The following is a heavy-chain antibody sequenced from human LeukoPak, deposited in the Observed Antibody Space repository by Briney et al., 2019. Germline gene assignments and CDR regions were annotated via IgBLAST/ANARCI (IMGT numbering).Heavy chain of an antibody. CDR1: GGTFTSYD. CDR2: MNPNSGNT. J-gene: IGHJ3*02. V-gene: IGHV1-8*03. CDR3: ARGRGREEWLLRDAFDI. D-gene: IGHD3-3*01. Sequence: GSSVKVSCKASGGTFTSYDINWVRQATGQGLEWMGWMNPNSGNTGYAQKFQGRVTITRNTSISTTYMELSSLRSEDTAVYYCARGRGREEWLLRDAFDIWGQGTMVTVSS.